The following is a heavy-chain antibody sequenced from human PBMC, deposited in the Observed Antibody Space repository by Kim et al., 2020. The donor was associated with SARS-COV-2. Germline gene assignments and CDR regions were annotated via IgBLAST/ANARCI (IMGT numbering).Heavy chain of an antibody. CDR3: ARGKIAPTSYYYYGMDV. Sequence: SETLSLTCTVSGGSISSYYWSWIRQPPGKGLEWIGYIYYSGSTNYNPSLKSRVTISVDTSKNQFSLKLSSVTAADTAVYYCARGKIAPTSYYYYGMDVWG. D-gene: IGHD2-15*01. CDR2: IYYSGST. V-gene: IGHV4-59*01. CDR1: GGSISSYY. J-gene: IGHJ6*01.